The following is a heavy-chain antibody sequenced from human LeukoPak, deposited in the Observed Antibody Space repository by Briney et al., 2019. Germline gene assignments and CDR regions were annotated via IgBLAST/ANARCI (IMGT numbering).Heavy chain of an antibody. Sequence: GGSLRLSCAASGFTFSSYEMNWVRQAPGKGLEWISDISSSGSTMYYADSVKGRFTISRDNAKNSLYLQMNSLRAEDTAVYYCARGGYSSSWYTWFDPWGQGTLVTVSS. D-gene: IGHD6-13*01. J-gene: IGHJ5*02. CDR1: GFTFSSYE. CDR3: ARGGYSSSWYTWFDP. CDR2: ISSSGSTM. V-gene: IGHV3-48*03.